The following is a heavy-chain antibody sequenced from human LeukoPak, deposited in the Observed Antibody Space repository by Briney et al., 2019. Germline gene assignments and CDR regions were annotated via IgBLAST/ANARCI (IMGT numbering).Heavy chain of an antibody. Sequence: SETLSLTCSVSGYSIRSGYQWGWIRQAPGKGLEWIGSINYSGRTYDNPSLKSRVTISIDTSKNQIFLKLRSTTAADTAHYYCARAEINDYNRYWGQGILVIVSS. CDR2: INYSGRT. CDR3: ARAEINDYNRY. J-gene: IGHJ4*02. D-gene: IGHD4-11*01. V-gene: IGHV4-38-2*01. CDR1: GYSIRSGYQ.